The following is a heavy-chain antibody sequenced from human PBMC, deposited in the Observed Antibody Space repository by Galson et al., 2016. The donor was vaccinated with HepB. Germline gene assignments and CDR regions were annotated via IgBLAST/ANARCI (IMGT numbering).Heavy chain of an antibody. J-gene: IGHJ4*02. Sequence: SLRLSCAASGFTLSTYSMNWFRQAPGKGLEWVSYMSSSGTSVYYTDSVKGRFTISRDNADNSLYLQMNNLRGEDAAVYYCARGCGRPSCPYYFDHWGQGTLVTVSS. V-gene: IGHV3-48*04. CDR1: GFTLSTYS. D-gene: IGHD2-2*01. CDR3: ARGCGRPSCPYYFDH. CDR2: MSSSGTSV.